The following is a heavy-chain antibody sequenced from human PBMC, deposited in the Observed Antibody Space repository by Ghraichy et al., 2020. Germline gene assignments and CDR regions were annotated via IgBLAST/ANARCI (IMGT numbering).Heavy chain of an antibody. Sequence: GYIYYSGSTNYNPSLKSRVPISVDTSKNQFSLKLSSVTAADTAVYYCARSGLWFGESSTPFDHWGQG. D-gene: IGHD3-10*01. CDR2: IYYSGST. V-gene: IGHV4-59*01. CDR3: ARSGLWFGESSTPFDH. J-gene: IGHJ5*02.